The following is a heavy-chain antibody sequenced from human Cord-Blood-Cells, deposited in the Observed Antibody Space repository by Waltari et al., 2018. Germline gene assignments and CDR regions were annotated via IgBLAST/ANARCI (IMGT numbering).Heavy chain of an antibody. CDR1: GYTLTELS. Sequence: QVQLVQSGAEVKKPGASVKVSCKVSGYTLTELSMHWVRQAPGKGLEWMGGFEPEDGETIYAQKVQGRVTMTEDTSTDTAYMELSSLGSEDTAVYYCATDHRYCSGGSCSFYWYFDLWGRGTLVTVSS. CDR3: ATDHRYCSGGSCSFYWYFDL. V-gene: IGHV1-24*01. CDR2: FEPEDGET. J-gene: IGHJ2*01. D-gene: IGHD2-15*01.